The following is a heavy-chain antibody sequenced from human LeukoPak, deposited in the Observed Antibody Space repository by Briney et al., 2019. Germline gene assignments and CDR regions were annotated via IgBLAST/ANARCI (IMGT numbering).Heavy chain of an antibody. V-gene: IGHV3-13*01. J-gene: IGHJ4*02. CDR2: IGSAGYT. CDR3: VRQPDSARYGFDY. Sequence: PGGSLRISCEVSGFTIDNNDMHWVRQTTGKGLEWVSAIGSAGYTYYADSVRGRFTITRDNAKQSLYLQMNSLRVEDTAVYHCVRQPDSARYGFDYWGRGTQVTVSS. D-gene: IGHD1-14*01. CDR1: GFTIDNND.